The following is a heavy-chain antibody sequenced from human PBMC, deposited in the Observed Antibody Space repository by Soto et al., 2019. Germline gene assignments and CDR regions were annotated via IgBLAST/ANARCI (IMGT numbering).Heavy chain of an antibody. CDR1: GYTFTSYD. CDR3: ARVRQLKSNWFDP. J-gene: IGHJ5*02. CDR2: MNPNSGNT. Sequence: VASVKVSCKASGYTFTSYDINWVRQATGQGLEWMGWMNPNSGNTGYAQKFQGRVTMTRNTSISTAYMELSSLRSEDTAVYYCARVRQLKSNWFDPWGQGTLVTVSS. V-gene: IGHV1-8*01. D-gene: IGHD6-13*01.